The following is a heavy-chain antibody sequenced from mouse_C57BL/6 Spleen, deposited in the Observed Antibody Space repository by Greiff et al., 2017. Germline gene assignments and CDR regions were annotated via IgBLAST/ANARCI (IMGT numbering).Heavy chain of an antibody. J-gene: IGHJ1*03. CDR3: ARRGSSSYWYFDV. D-gene: IGHD1-1*01. V-gene: IGHV1-53*01. Sequence: QVQLQQPGTELVKPGASVKLSCTASGYTFTSSWMHWVKPRPGQGLEWIGNINPSNGGTNYTEKFKSKATLTVDKSSSTAYMQRSSLTSEDSAVYYCARRGSSSYWYFDVWGTGTTVTVSS. CDR1: GYTFTSSW. CDR2: INPSNGGT.